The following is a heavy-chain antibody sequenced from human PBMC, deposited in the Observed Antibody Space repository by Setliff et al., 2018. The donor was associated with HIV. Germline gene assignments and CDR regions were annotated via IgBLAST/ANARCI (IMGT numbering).Heavy chain of an antibody. Sequence: PSETLSLTCTVSGGSPSGDYWSWIRQSPGKGLEWIGYIHTRGSINYIPSLKTRATVSLDTSKNQFFLRLTSVTAADTAIYYCVRHPREEPQRNYKFDSWGQGMLVTVSS. J-gene: IGHJ4*02. D-gene: IGHD1-7*01. CDR1: GGSPSGDY. V-gene: IGHV4-4*09. CDR2: IHTRGSI. CDR3: VRHPREEPQRNYKFDS.